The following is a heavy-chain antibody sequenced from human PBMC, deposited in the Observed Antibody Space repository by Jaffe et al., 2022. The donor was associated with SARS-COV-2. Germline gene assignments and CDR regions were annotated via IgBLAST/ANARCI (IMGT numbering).Heavy chain of an antibody. D-gene: IGHD6-13*01. CDR2: IYYSGST. J-gene: IGHJ6*02. CDR1: GGSISSYY. CDR3: ARVPGGIAWDYGMDV. Sequence: QVQLQESGPGLVKPSETLSLTCTVSGGSISSYYWSWIRQPPGKGLEWIGYIYYSGSTNYNPSLKSRVTISVDTSKNQFSLKLSSVTAADTAVYYCARVPGGIAWDYGMDVWGQGTTVTVSS. V-gene: IGHV4-59*01.